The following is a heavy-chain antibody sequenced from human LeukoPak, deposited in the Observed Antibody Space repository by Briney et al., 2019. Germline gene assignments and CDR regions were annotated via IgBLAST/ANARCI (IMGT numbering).Heavy chain of an antibody. J-gene: IGHJ4*02. CDR3: ARGDETYYFDY. V-gene: IGHV3-33*01. Sequence: GRSLRLSCAASGFSFSTFGMHWVRQAPGKGLEWVALIWYDGSNKYYADSVKGRFTISRDNSKSTLYLQMNSLRAEDTAVYYCARGDETYYFDYWGQGTLVTVSS. CDR1: GFSFSTFG. CDR2: IWYDGSNK.